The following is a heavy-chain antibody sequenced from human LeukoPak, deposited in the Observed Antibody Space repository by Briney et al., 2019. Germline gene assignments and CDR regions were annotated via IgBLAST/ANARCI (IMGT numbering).Heavy chain of an antibody. CDR3: ARGSTVVNGQLEPLDYLDY. Sequence: GGSLRLSCAASGFTFSNYWMHWVRQAPGKGLEWVSRIEYDGSSAKYAASVKGRFTISRDNAENTLYLQMNSLRAEDTAVYYCARGSTVVNGQLEPLDYLDYWGQGVLVTVSS. D-gene: IGHD6-6*01. V-gene: IGHV3-74*01. J-gene: IGHJ4*02. CDR1: GFTFSNYW. CDR2: IEYDGSSA.